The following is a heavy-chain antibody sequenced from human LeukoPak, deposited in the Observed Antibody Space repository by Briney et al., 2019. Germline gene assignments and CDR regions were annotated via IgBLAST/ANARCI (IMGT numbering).Heavy chain of an antibody. CDR3: AKAIAAAEVTFDY. J-gene: IGHJ4*02. D-gene: IGHD6-13*01. CDR1: GFPFSSYP. CDR2: ISGSGGST. V-gene: IGHV3-23*01. Sequence: GGSLTLSCAASGFPFSSYPMSWVRQAPGRGREWVSSISGSGGSTYYAASGKGRFTISRDNSKNTLYLQMNSLRAEDTAVYYCAKAIAAAEVTFDYWGQGTLVTVSS.